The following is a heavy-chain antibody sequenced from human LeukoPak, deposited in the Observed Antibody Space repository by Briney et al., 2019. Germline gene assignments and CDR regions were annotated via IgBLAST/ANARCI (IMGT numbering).Heavy chain of an antibody. V-gene: IGHV4-39*01. D-gene: IGHD3-16*01. J-gene: IGHJ4*02. CDR3: ARYGGYYFDY. CDR1: GGSISSNNDY. CDR2: ISYSGNT. Sequence: SETLSLTCTVSGGSISSNNDYWGWIRQPPGEGLEWIGSISYSGNTYYNPSLKSRVTISVDASNNQFSLKLNSVTAADTAVYYCARYGGYYFDYWGQGTLVTVSS.